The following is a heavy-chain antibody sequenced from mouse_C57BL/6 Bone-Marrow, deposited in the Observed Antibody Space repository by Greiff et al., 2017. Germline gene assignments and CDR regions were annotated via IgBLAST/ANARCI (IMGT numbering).Heavy chain of an antibody. V-gene: IGHV1-7*01. Sequence: VQLQQSGAELAKPGASVKLSCKASGYTFTSYWMHWVKQRPGQGLEWIGYINPSSGYTKYNQKFKDKATLTADKSSSTAYMQLSSLTYEDSAVYYCARDYVGSSYWFAYWGQGTLVTVSA. D-gene: IGHD1-1*01. CDR3: ARDYVGSSYWFAY. J-gene: IGHJ3*01. CDR2: INPSSGYT. CDR1: GYTFTSYW.